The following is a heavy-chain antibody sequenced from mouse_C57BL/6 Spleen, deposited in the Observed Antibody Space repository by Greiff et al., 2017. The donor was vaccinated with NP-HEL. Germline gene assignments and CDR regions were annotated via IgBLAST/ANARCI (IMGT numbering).Heavy chain of an antibody. J-gene: IGHJ2*01. CDR1: GYSFTGYY. D-gene: IGHD1-1*01. CDR2: INPSTGGT. CDR3: ARSDYYGSSYAY. V-gene: IGHV1-43*01. Sequence: VQLQQSGPELVKPGASVKISCKASGYSFTGYYMQWVKQSSEKSLGWIGAINPSTGGTSYNQKFKGKATLTVDKSSSTAYMQLKSLTSEDSAVYYCARSDYYGSSYAYGGQGTTLTVSS.